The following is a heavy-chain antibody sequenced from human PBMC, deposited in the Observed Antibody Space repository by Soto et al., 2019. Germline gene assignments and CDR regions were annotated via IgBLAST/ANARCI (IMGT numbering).Heavy chain of an antibody. CDR1: GLTFRDAW. Sequence: EVQLVESGGGLVKRGGSLRLSCAAGGLTFRDAWLNWVRQAPGKGLEWVGRIKRTTDGETTDYAAPVKGRFTISRDDSKNTLYLQMNSLKSEDTAVYYCTTDGEMTTVTSYFDYWGQGTLVTVSS. CDR3: TTDGEMTTVTSYFDY. J-gene: IGHJ4*02. V-gene: IGHV3-15*07. D-gene: IGHD4-17*01. CDR2: IKRTTDGETT.